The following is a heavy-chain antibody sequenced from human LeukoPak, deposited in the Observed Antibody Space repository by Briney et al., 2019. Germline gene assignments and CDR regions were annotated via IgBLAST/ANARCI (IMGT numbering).Heavy chain of an antibody. D-gene: IGHD6-13*01. CDR1: GGSFRGYY. Sequence: SETLSLPCAVYGGSFRGYYWSWIRQPPGKGLGWIGEINHSGSTNYNPSLKSRVTISVDTSKNQFSLKLSSVTAADTAVYYCASLSSSRSIDYWGQGTLVTVSS. CDR2: INHSGST. J-gene: IGHJ4*02. V-gene: IGHV4-34*01. CDR3: ASLSSSRSIDY.